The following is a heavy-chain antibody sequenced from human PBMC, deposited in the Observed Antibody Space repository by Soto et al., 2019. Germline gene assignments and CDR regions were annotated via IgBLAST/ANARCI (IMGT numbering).Heavy chain of an antibody. Sequence: SVKVSCNASAGTFSSYAISWVRQAPGQGLEWMGGIIPIFGTANYAQKFQGRVTITADKSTSTAYRELSSLRSEDTAVYYCAWADVVPAARNYYYYGMDVWGQGTTVTVSS. J-gene: IGHJ6*02. CDR1: AGTFSSYA. D-gene: IGHD2-2*01. CDR2: IIPIFGTA. V-gene: IGHV1-69*06. CDR3: AWADVVPAARNYYYYGMDV.